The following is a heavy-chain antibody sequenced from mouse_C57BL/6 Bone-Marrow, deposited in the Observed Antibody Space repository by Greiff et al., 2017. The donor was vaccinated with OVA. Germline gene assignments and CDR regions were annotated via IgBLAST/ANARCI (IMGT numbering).Heavy chain of an antibody. Sequence: QVQLQQPGAELVRPGTSVKLSCKASGYTFTSYWMHWVKQRPGQGLEWIGVIDPSDSYTNYNQKFKGKATLTVDTSSSTAYMQLSSLTSEDSAVYYCARARRYFDVWGTGTTVTVSS. V-gene: IGHV1-59*01. D-gene: IGHD3-3*01. J-gene: IGHJ1*03. CDR1: GYTFTSYW. CDR3: ARARRYFDV. CDR2: IDPSDSYT.